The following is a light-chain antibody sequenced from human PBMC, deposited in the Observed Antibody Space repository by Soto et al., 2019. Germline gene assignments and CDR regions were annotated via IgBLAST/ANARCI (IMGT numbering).Light chain of an antibody. CDR1: QGVSSSF. CDR2: GAS. Sequence: EVVLTQSTGALSLSQGERATLSCRSTQGVSSSFLAWFQQKLGQATRLLIYGASSWATGIPDRFRVSGSGTEFTLTISSLQPDDFATYYCQQYNSYPWTFCQGTKVDI. J-gene: IGKJ1*01. V-gene: IGKV3-20*01. CDR3: QQYNSYPWT.